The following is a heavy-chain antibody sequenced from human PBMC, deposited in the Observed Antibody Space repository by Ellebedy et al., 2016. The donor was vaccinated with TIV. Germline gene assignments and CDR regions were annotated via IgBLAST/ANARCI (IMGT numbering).Heavy chain of an antibody. V-gene: IGHV3-30*18. CDR2: ISFNGTYK. CDR1: GFFFSDYV. Sequence: GESLKISCAASGFFFSDYVMHWVRQAPGSGLEWVAVISFNGTYKHYAESVKGRFAISRDNSKNTVFLQRNSLRVEDSGLYYCAKDGRLNAVTTPFDNWGQGTLVTVSS. CDR3: AKDGRLNAVTTPFDN. J-gene: IGHJ4*02. D-gene: IGHD4-17*01.